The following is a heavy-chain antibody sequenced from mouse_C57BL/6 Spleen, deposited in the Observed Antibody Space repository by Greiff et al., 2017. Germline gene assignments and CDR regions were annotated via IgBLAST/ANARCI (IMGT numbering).Heavy chain of an antibody. CDR1: GYTFTSYG. CDR2: IYPRSGNT. Sequence: VQLQQSGAELARPGASVKLSCKASGYTFTSYGISWVKQRTGQGLEWIGEIYPRSGNTYYNEKFKGKATLTADKSSSTAYIELRSLTSEDSAVYFCARDRYYGSSYVWAMDYWGQGTSVTVSS. V-gene: IGHV1-81*01. D-gene: IGHD1-1*01. J-gene: IGHJ4*01. CDR3: ARDRYYGSSYVWAMDY.